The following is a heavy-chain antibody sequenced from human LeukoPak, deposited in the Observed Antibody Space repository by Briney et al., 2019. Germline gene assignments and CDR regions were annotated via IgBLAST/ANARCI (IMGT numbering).Heavy chain of an antibody. Sequence: SETLSFTCTVSGGSISSYYWSWIRQPPGKGLEWIGYIYYSGSTNYNPSLKSRVTISVDTSKSQFSLKLSSVTAADTAVYYCARHQVSFDYWGQGTLVTVSS. D-gene: IGHD2/OR15-2a*01. J-gene: IGHJ4*02. V-gene: IGHV4-59*08. CDR1: GGSISSYY. CDR2: IYYSGST. CDR3: ARHQVSFDY.